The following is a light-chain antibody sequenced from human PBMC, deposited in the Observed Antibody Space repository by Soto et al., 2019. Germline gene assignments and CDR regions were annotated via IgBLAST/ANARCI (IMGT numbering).Light chain of an antibody. V-gene: IGLV2-14*01. Sequence: QSALTQPASLSGSPGQSITISCTGTSSDIGAYDYVSWFQQHPGKAPKLMISEVNNRPSGVSNRFSGSKSGNTAYLTISGLQVEDEAEYFCFIFTTTSTHVFGPGTKVIVL. J-gene: IGLJ1*01. CDR3: FIFTTTSTHV. CDR2: EVN. CDR1: SSDIGAYDY.